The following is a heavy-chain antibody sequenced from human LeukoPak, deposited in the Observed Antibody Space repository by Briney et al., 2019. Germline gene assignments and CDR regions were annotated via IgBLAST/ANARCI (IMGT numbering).Heavy chain of an antibody. D-gene: IGHD5-18*01. J-gene: IGHJ4*02. Sequence: GSLRLSCAASGFTFSSYWMSWVRQAPGKGLEWVANIKQDGSEKYYVDSVKGRFTISRDNAKNSLYLQMNSLRAEDTAVYYCARDPGYSYGREYYFDYWGQGTLVTVSS. CDR2: IKQDGSEK. CDR1: GFTFSSYW. CDR3: ARDPGYSYGREYYFDY. V-gene: IGHV3-7*01.